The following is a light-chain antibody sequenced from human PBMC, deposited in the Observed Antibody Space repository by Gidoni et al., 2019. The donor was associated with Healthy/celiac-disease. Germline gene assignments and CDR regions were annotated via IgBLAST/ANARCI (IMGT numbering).Light chain of an antibody. Sequence: EIVMTQSPATLSVSPGERATLSCRASQSVSSNLAWYQQKPGQAPRLLIYGASTRATGTPARFSGSGSGTEFTLTISSLQSEDFAVYYCQQYNNWPPLTFGGGPRWRSN. V-gene: IGKV3-15*01. CDR1: QSVSSN. CDR3: QQYNNWPPLT. CDR2: GAS. J-gene: IGKJ4*01.